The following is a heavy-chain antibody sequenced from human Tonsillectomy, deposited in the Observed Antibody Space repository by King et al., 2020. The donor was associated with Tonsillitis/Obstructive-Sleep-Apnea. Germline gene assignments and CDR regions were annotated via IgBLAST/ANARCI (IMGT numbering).Heavy chain of an antibody. Sequence: VQLVESGAEVKKPGESLRISCKGSGYSFTSYWISWVRQMPGKGLEWMGRIDPSDSYTNYSPSFQGNVTISADKSISTAYLQWSSLKASDTAMYYCARQRADYGDYVNAFDIWGQGTMVTVSS. D-gene: IGHD4-17*01. CDR2: IDPSDSYT. V-gene: IGHV5-10-1*01. CDR3: ARQRADYGDYVNAFDI. CDR1: GYSFTSYW. J-gene: IGHJ3*02.